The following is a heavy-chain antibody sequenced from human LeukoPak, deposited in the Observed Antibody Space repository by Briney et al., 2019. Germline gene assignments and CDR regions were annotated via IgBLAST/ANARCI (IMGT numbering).Heavy chain of an antibody. D-gene: IGHD3-22*01. CDR2: ISGSGGST. V-gene: IGHV3-23*01. CDR3: ARVGDSSGSWGVGYFDY. CDR1: GFTFSSYG. J-gene: IGHJ4*02. Sequence: GGSLRLSCAASGFTFSSYGMSWVRQAPGKGLEWVSAISGSGGSTYYADSVKGRFTISRDNAKNSLYLQMNSLRAEDTAVYYCARVGDSSGSWGVGYFDYWGQGTLVTVSS.